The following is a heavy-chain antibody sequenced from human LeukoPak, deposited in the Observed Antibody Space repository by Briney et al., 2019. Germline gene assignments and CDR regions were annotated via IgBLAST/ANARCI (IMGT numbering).Heavy chain of an antibody. CDR3: ARSVGYCSSTSCYKASTLDP. J-gene: IGHJ5*02. Sequence: ASVKVSCKASGGTFSSYAISWVRQAPGQGLEWMGGIIPIFGTANYAQKFQGRVTITAAKSTSTAYMELSRLRSDDTAVYYCARSVGYCSSTSCYKASTLDPWGQGTLVTVSS. D-gene: IGHD2-2*02. CDR1: GGTFSSYA. V-gene: IGHV1-69*06. CDR2: IIPIFGTA.